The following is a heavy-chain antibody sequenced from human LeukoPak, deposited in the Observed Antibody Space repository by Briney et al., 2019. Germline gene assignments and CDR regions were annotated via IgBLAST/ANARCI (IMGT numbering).Heavy chain of an antibody. V-gene: IGHV5-51*01. CDR3: ARHDPDMLVPAPDY. D-gene: IGHD2-8*01. J-gene: IGHJ4*02. CDR1: GYSFASYW. CDR2: IYPGDSDT. Sequence: GESPKISCKGSGYSFASYWIGWVRQMPGKGLEWMGIIYPGDSDTRYSPSFQAQVTISADKSISTAYLQWSSLKASDTAMYYCARHDPDMLVPAPDYWGQGTLVTVFS.